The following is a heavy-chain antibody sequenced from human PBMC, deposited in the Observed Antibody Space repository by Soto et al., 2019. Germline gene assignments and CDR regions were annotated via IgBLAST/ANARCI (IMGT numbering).Heavy chain of an antibody. CDR3: AKYSGSYPVYNGLSL. CDR2: ISASSDAA. D-gene: IGHD1-26*01. V-gene: IGHV3-23*01. Sequence: EVQSLESGGGLVQPGGSLRLSCAASGFPFSTSAMNWVRRAPGKGLEWVSIISASSDAAYYAESVKGRFASSRDNSKNTLYLQMNSLRAEDTAVYYCAKYSGSYPVYNGLSLWGQGTTVTVS. J-gene: IGHJ6*02. CDR1: GFPFSTSA.